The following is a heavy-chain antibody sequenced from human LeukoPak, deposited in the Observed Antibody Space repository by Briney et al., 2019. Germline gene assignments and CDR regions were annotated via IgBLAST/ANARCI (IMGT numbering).Heavy chain of an antibody. J-gene: IGHJ6*03. CDR1: GYPLTSYD. CDR3: ARGSTYYYYMDV. D-gene: IGHD6-13*01. V-gene: IGHV1-8*01. CDR2: MNPNRGNT. Sequence: ASVKVSCKASGYPLTSYDIHLVRQATGQGLELLGWMNPNRGNTAYAQRFQDRVTMTSNMSINTAYMELSSLTSEDTAIYYCARGSTYYYYMDVWGSGTTVTVAS.